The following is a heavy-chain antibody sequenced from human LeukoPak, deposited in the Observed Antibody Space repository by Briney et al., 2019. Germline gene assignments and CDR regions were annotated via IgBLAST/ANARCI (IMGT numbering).Heavy chain of an antibody. CDR1: AFTFSSYG. CDR2: ISSNGGST. CDR3: AKVRPYSSSWYIDY. Sequence: GGSLRLPCAASAFTFSSYGMSWVRQAPGKGLEYVSAISSNGGSTYYANSVKGRFTISRDNSKNTLYLQMGSLRAEDMAVYYCAKVRPYSSSWYIDYWGQGTLVTVSS. V-gene: IGHV3-64*01. J-gene: IGHJ4*02. D-gene: IGHD6-13*01.